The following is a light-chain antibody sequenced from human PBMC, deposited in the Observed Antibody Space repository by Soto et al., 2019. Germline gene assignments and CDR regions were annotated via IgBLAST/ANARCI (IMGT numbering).Light chain of an antibody. Sequence: QPVLTQSPSASASLGASVKLTCTLSSGHSSYAIAWHQQQPDKGPRYLMKLNSDGSHSKGDGIPDRFSGSSSGAERYLTISRLQSEDEADYYWQTWGTGIRVFGTGTKVTVL. CDR2: LNSDGSH. CDR1: SGHSSYA. V-gene: IGLV4-69*01. CDR3: QTWGTGIRV. J-gene: IGLJ1*01.